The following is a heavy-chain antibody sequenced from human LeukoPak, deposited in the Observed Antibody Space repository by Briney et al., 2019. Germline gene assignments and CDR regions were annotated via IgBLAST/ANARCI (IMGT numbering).Heavy chain of an antibody. Sequence: GGSLRLSCAASGLTFSSYAMHWVRQAPGKGLEWVAVISYDGSNKYYADSVKGRFTISRDNSKNTLYLQMNSLRAEDTAVYYCARDGSGSNYGMDVWGQGTTVTVSS. CDR2: ISYDGSNK. V-gene: IGHV3-30-3*01. CDR3: ARDGSGSNYGMDV. D-gene: IGHD3-10*01. J-gene: IGHJ6*02. CDR1: GLTFSSYA.